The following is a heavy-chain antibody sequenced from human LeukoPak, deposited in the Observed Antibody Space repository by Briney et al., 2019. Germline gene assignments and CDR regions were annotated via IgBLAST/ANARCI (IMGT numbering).Heavy chain of an antibody. CDR2: ISAYNGNT. D-gene: IGHD3-10*01. J-gene: IGHJ4*02. CDR1: GYTFTSYG. V-gene: IGHV1-18*01. Sequence: PGASVKVSCKASGYTFTSYGISWVRQAPGQGLEWMGWISAYNGNTNYVQKLQGRVTMTTDTSTSTAYMELRSLRSDDTAVYYCARDKPQRLLWFGELLGFDYWGQGTLVTVSS. CDR3: ARDKPQRLLWFGELLGFDY.